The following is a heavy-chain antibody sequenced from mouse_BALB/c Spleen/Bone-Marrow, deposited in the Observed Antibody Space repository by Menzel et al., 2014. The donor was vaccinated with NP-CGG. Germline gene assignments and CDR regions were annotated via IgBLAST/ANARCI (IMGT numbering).Heavy chain of an antibody. CDR1: GYTFTSYW. J-gene: IGHJ2*01. CDR2: IDPSDSYT. D-gene: IGHD2-13*01. Sequence: VQPQQSGADLVKPGASVKLSCKASGYTFTSYWMHWVKQRPGQGLEWIGEIDPSDSYTNYNQEFKGKATLTVDKSSSTAYMQLSSLTSEDSAVYYCARGLYGDSVYWGQGTTLTVSS. V-gene: IGHV1-69*02. CDR3: ARGLYGDSVY.